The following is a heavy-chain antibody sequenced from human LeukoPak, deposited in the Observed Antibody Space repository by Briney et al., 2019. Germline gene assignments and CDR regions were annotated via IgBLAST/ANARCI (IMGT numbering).Heavy chain of an antibody. J-gene: IGHJ6*03. CDR1: GYTFTSYE. CDR3: ARGSYDFWSGYLAYYYYYYMDV. CDR2: MNPNSGNT. Sequence: ASVKVSCKASGYTFTSYEINWVRQATGQGLEWMGWMNPNSGNTGYAQKFQGRVTMTRNTSISTAYMELSSLRSEDTAVYYCARGSYDFWSGYLAYYYYYYMDVWGKGTTVTVSS. D-gene: IGHD3-3*01. V-gene: IGHV1-8*01.